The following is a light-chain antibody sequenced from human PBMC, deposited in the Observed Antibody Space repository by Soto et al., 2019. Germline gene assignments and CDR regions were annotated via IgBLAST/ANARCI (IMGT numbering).Light chain of an antibody. Sequence: QSVLTQPASVSGSPGQSITISCTGTSSDVGGYRYVSWYQHHPGKAPKLMIYEVTNRPSGVSNRFSGSKSGNTASLTISGLQAEDEADYYCSLYTTRNTLVFGTGTKVTVL. CDR2: EVT. J-gene: IGLJ1*01. CDR1: SSDVGGYRY. V-gene: IGLV2-14*01. CDR3: SLYTTRNTLV.